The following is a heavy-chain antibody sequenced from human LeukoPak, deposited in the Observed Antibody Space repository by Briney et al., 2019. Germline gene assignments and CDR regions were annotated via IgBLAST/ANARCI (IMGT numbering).Heavy chain of an antibody. CDR2: INPNSGGT. V-gene: IGHV1-2*02. CDR3: ARDGGYCSGGSCYDAFDI. Sequence: ASVEVSCKASGYTFTGYYMHWVRQAPGQGLEWMGWINPNSGGTNYAQKFQGRVTMTRDTSISTAYMELSRLRSDDTAVYYCARDGGYCSGGSCYDAFDIWGQGTMVTVSS. CDR1: GYTFTGYY. J-gene: IGHJ3*02. D-gene: IGHD2-15*01.